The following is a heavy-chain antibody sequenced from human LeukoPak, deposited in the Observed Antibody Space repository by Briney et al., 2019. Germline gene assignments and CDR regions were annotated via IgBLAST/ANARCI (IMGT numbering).Heavy chain of an antibody. Sequence: ASVKVSCKASGYTFTSYGISWVRRAPGQGLEWMGWISAYNGNTNYAQKLQGRVTMTTDTSTSTAYMELRSLRSDDTAVYYCARATMVRGVITKSLFDYWGQGTLVTVSS. CDR1: GYTFTSYG. J-gene: IGHJ4*02. CDR3: ARATMVRGVITKSLFDY. D-gene: IGHD3-10*01. V-gene: IGHV1-18*01. CDR2: ISAYNGNT.